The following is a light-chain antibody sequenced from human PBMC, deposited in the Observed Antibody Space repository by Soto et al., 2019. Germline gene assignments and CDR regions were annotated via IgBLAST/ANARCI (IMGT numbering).Light chain of an antibody. CDR3: ASWDVSLKGFV. Sequence: QSVLTKPPSASGTPGQRVTFSCSGSSSNIGINTVNWYQQLPGTAPQLLISDNHRRPSGVPERFSASESGHSASLAISGLQSEDEANYFCASWDVSLKGFVFRKGTKVT. J-gene: IGLJ1*01. CDR2: DNH. V-gene: IGLV1-44*01. CDR1: SSNIGINT.